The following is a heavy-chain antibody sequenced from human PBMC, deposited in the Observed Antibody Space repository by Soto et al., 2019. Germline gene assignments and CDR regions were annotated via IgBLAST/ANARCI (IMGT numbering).Heavy chain of an antibody. V-gene: IGHV3-23*01. D-gene: IGHD3-16*01. Sequence: GGSLRLSCAASGFTFSSYAMSWVRQAPGKGLGWVSAISGSGGSTYYADSVKGRFTISRDNSKNTLYLQMNSLRAEDTAVYYCAKEVWSPMTREFYYFDYWGQGTLVTVSS. J-gene: IGHJ4*02. CDR1: GFTFSSYA. CDR3: AKEVWSPMTREFYYFDY. CDR2: ISGSGGST.